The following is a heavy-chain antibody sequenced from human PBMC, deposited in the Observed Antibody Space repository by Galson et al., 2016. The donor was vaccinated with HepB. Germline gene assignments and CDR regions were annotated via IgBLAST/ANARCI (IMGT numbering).Heavy chain of an antibody. CDR1: GFIFSTYS. CDR3: ASYIRWYGDYMEV. D-gene: IGHD6-13*01. V-gene: IGHV3-48*02. Sequence: SLRLSCAASGFIFSTYSLNWVRQAPGKGLEWVSYISSSGRTMYYAESVKGRFTISRDNAKNSLYLQMNSLRDEDTAVYYCASYIRWYGDYMEVWGKGTTVTVPS. J-gene: IGHJ6*03. CDR2: ISSSGRTM.